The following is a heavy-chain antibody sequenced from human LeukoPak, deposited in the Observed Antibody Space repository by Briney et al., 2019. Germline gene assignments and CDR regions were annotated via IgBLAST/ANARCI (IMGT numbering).Heavy chain of an antibody. CDR3: ARGVVGSYYYYYMDV. CDR2: INPNSGGT. J-gene: IGHJ6*03. CDR1: GYTFRNYG. Sequence: GASVKVSCKTSGYTFRNYGITWVRQIPGQGLEWMGWINPNSGGTNYAQKFQGRVTMTRDTSISTAYMELSRLRSDDTAVYYCARGVVGSYYYYYMDVWGKGTTVTVSS. V-gene: IGHV1-2*02. D-gene: IGHD6-19*01.